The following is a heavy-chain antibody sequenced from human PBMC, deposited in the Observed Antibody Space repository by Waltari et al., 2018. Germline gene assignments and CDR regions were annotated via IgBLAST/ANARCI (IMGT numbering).Heavy chain of an antibody. Sequence: QVQLVESGGGVVQPGRSLRLSWAAYGFPFSSYGMHWVRQAPGMGLEWVSFICYDGSNKYYADSVKGRVTISRDNSKNTLYLQMNSLRAEDTAVYYCARGYSSDDAFDIWGQGTMVTVSS. D-gene: IGHD6-19*01. CDR2: ICYDGSNK. J-gene: IGHJ3*02. CDR3: ARGYSSDDAFDI. CDR1: GFPFSSYG. V-gene: IGHV3-33*01.